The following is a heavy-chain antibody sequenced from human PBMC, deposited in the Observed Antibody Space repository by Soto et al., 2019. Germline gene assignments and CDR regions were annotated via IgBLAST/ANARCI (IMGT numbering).Heavy chain of an antibody. Sequence: SETLSLTCTVSGGSISSGGYYWSWIRQHPGKGLEWIGYIYYSGSTYYNPSLKSRVTISVDTSKNQFSLKLSSVTAADTAVYYCARLSVLRFLEWLLDYWGQGTLVTVSS. CDR3: ARLSVLRFLEWLLDY. J-gene: IGHJ4*02. D-gene: IGHD3-3*01. V-gene: IGHV4-31*03. CDR1: GGSISSGGYY. CDR2: IYYSGST.